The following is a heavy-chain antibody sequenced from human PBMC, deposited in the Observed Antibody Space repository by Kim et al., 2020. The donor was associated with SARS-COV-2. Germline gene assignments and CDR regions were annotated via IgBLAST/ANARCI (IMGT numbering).Heavy chain of an antibody. CDR1: GFTFSNAW. V-gene: IGHV3-15*01. J-gene: IGHJ1*01. CDR2: IKSKTDGGTT. CDR3: TTDRVNYYDSSGYPPEYFQH. Sequence: GGSLRLSCAASGFTFSNAWMSWVRQAPGKGLEWVGRIKSKTDGGTTDYAAPVKGRFTISRDDSKNTLYLQMNSLKTEDTAVYYCTTDRVNYYDSSGYPPEYFQHWGQGTLVTVSS. D-gene: IGHD3-22*01.